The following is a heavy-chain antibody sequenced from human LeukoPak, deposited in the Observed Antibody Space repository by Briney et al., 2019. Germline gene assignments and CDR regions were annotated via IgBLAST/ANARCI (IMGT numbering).Heavy chain of an antibody. D-gene: IGHD6-6*01. V-gene: IGHV1-18*01. CDR3: ARTIAARPGLLFDY. CDR1: GYTFTSYG. Sequence: ASVKASCKASGYTFTSYGISLVRQAPGQGLEWMGWISAYNGNTNYAQKLQGRVTMTTDTSTSTAYMELRSLRSDDTAVYYCARTIAARPGLLFDYWGQGTLVTVSS. J-gene: IGHJ4*02. CDR2: ISAYNGNT.